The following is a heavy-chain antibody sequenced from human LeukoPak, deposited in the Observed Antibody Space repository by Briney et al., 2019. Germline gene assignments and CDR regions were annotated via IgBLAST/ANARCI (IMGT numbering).Heavy chain of an antibody. CDR1: GYPFSDYD. Sequence: ASVKVSCKTSGYPFSDYDIHWIRQAPGQGLESMGWINPKNGDTKYAQRSQGRLTITMDTSIDTVYMELRSLRYDDTAVYYCARLSALCGQGTLVTVSS. J-gene: IGHJ4*02. CDR3: ARLSAL. V-gene: IGHV1-2*02. CDR2: INPKNGDT.